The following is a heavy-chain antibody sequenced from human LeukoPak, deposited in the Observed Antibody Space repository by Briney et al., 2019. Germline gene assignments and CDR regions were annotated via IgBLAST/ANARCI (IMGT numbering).Heavy chain of an antibody. J-gene: IGHJ5*02. CDR3: ARGGYDYGDYVRNWFDP. D-gene: IGHD4-17*01. V-gene: IGHV4-4*07. Sequence: SETLSLTCTVSGGSLSSYYWSWIRQPAGKGLEWIGRIYTSGSTNYNPSLKSRVTISVDTSKNQFSLKLSSVTAADTAVYYCARGGYDYGDYVRNWFDPWGQGTLVTVSS. CDR2: IYTSGST. CDR1: GGSLSSYY.